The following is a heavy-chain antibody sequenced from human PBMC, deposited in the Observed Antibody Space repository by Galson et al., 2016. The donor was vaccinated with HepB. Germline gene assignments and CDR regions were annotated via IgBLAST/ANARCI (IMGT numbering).Heavy chain of an antibody. Sequence: SLRLSCAASGFTLSNNAMNWVRQAPGKGLDWVSIITGSGGKTYYADSVQGRFTISRDISKNALYLQMNSLRLEDTAVYYCARGSATFITFDHWGQGILVTVSS. J-gene: IGHJ4*02. CDR1: GFTLSNNA. D-gene: IGHD5-24*01. V-gene: IGHV3-23*01. CDR2: ITGSGGKT. CDR3: ARGSATFITFDH.